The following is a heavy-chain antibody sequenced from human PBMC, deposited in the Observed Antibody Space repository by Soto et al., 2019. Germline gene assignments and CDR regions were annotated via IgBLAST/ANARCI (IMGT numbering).Heavy chain of an antibody. V-gene: IGHV2-5*01. CDR3: AHRGWDYDFWSGYYEFDY. CDR2: TSWNDDK. CDR1: GFSLSTSGVG. J-gene: IGHJ4*02. D-gene: IGHD3-3*01. Sequence: QITLKESGPTLVKPTQTLTLTCTFSGFSLSTSGVGVGWIRQPPGKALEWLELTSWNDDKRYSPSLKSRLTITKDTSKNQVVLTMTNMDPVDTATYYCAHRGWDYDFWSGYYEFDYWVQRTLVTVSS.